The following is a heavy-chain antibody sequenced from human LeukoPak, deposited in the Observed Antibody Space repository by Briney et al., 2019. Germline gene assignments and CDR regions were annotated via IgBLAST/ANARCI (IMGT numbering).Heavy chain of an antibody. J-gene: IGHJ6*02. D-gene: IGHD1-26*01. CDR1: GDSIRSSSYH. CDR2: IYSGGST. Sequence: ETLSLTCTVSGDSIRSSSYHWGWIRQPPGKGLEWVSVIYSGGSTYYADSVKGRFTISRDNSKNTLYLQMNSLRAEDTAVYYCARAVGYYYGMDVWGQGTTVTVSS. CDR3: ARAVGYYYGMDV. V-gene: IGHV3-53*03.